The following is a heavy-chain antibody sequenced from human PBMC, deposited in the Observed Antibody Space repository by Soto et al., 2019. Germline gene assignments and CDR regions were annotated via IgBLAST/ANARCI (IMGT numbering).Heavy chain of an antibody. J-gene: IGHJ4*02. CDR3: ARLYGSRGPFDY. Sequence: QVQLQQWGAGLLKPSETLSLTCAVYGGSFSGYYWSWIRQPPGKGLEWIGEIKHRGSTHYNPSLKSRVTISVDTSKNQFSLKLSSVTAADTAVYYCARLYGSRGPFDYWGQGTLVTVSS. D-gene: IGHD6-13*01. CDR2: IKHRGST. CDR1: GGSFSGYY. V-gene: IGHV4-34*01.